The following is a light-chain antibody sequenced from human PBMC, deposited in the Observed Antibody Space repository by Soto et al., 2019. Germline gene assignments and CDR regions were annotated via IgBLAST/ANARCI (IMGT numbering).Light chain of an antibody. CDR1: QSISSW. CDR2: KAS. Sequence: DIKMTQSPSTLSASVGDRITITCRASQSISSWLAWHQQKPGKAPKLLISKASSLESGVPSRFSGSGSGTEFTLTISSLQPDDFATYYCQQYNSRRTFGQGTKVDIK. J-gene: IGKJ1*01. V-gene: IGKV1-5*03. CDR3: QQYNSRRT.